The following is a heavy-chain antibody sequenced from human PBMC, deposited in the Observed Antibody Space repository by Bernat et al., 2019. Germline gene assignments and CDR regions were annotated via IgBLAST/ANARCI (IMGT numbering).Heavy chain of an antibody. D-gene: IGHD6-19*01. J-gene: IGHJ4*02. Sequence: EVQLVQSGAEVKKSGESLRISCKGSGYSFTSYWISWVRQMPGKGLEWMGRIDPSDSYTNYSPSFQGHVTISADKSISTAYLQWSSLKASDTAMYYCARHAFGYRGWYYFDYWGQGTLVTVSS. CDR3: ARHAFGYRGWYYFDY. CDR2: IDPSDSYT. CDR1: GYSFTSYW. V-gene: IGHV5-10-1*03.